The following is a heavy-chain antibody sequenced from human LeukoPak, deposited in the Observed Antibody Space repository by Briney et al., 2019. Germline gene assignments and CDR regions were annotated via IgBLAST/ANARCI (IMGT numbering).Heavy chain of an antibody. CDR3: VGGAPNWGFDF. CDR1: GYTFTSYD. CDR2: MSPNSGDT. V-gene: IGHV1-8*01. J-gene: IGHJ4*02. D-gene: IGHD7-27*01. Sequence: ASMKVSCKASGYTFTSYDINWVRQATGQGLEWMGWMSPNSGDTGYAQKFQGRVTMTRDTSISTAYMELSSLRSEDTAAYYCVGGAPNWGFDFWGQGTLVTVSS.